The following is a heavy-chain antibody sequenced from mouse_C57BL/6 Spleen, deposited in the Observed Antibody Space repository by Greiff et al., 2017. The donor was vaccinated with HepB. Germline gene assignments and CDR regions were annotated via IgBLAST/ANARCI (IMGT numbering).Heavy chain of an antibody. CDR1: DSEVFPIAY. Sequence: QVQLKQSGSELRSPGSSVKLSCKDFDSEVFPIAYMSWVRQKPGHGFEWIGGILPSIGRTIYGEKFEDKATLDADTLSNTAYLELNSLTSEDSAIYYCARTSDYYGSSYWYFDVWGTGTTVTVSS. CDR3: ARTSDYYGSSYWYFDV. J-gene: IGHJ1*03. D-gene: IGHD1-1*01. CDR2: ILPSIGRT. V-gene: IGHV15-2*01.